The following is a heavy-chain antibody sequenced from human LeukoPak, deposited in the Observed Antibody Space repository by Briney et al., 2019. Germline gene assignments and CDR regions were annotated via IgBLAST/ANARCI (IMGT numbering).Heavy chain of an antibody. V-gene: IGHV4-34*01. CDR1: GGSFSDYY. Sequence: SETLSLTCAVYGGSFSDYYWSWIRQPPGKGLEWIGEINHSGSTNYNPSLKSRVTISVDTPKNQFSLKLSSVTAADTAVYYCAQGHDYGDYLNWFDPWGQGTLVTVSS. J-gene: IGHJ5*02. CDR3: AQGHDYGDYLNWFDP. D-gene: IGHD4-17*01. CDR2: INHSGST.